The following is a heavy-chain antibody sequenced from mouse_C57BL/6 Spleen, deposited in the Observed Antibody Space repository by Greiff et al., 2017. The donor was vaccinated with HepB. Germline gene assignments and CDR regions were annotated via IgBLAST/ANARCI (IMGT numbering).Heavy chain of an antibody. Sequence: DVKLQESGGDLVKPGGSLKLSCAASGFTFSSYGMSWVRQTPDKRLEWVATISSGGSYTYYPDSVKGRFTISRDNAKNTLYLQMSSLKSEDTAMYYCASLDSSGYLDYWGQGTTLTVSS. D-gene: IGHD3-2*02. CDR1: GFTFSSYG. CDR3: ASLDSSGYLDY. J-gene: IGHJ2*01. V-gene: IGHV5-6*02. CDR2: ISSGGSYT.